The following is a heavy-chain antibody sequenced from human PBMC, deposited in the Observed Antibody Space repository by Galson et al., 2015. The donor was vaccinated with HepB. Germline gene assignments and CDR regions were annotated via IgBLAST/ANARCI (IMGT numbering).Heavy chain of an antibody. CDR3: ARGDVANVTYYDFWSGFSFHYYYYMDV. Sequence: SLRLSCAGSGFTFRNYAMHWVRQAPGKGLEWVALISYDGTTKYYADSVKGRFTISRDNAKNSLYLQMNTLRAEDTAVYYCARGDVANVTYYDFWSGFSFHYYYYMDVWGKGTTVTVSS. D-gene: IGHD3-3*01. J-gene: IGHJ6*03. CDR1: GFTFRNYA. V-gene: IGHV3-30-3*01. CDR2: ISYDGTTK.